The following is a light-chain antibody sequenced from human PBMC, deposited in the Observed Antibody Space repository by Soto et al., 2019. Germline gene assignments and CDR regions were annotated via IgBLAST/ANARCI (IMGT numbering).Light chain of an antibody. V-gene: IGLV2-14*01. J-gene: IGLJ1*01. CDR3: SSYTSSTFYV. CDR1: SSDVGGYNY. Sequence: QSALTQPASVSGSPGQSITISCTGTSSDVGGYNYVSWYQQHPGKAPKLMIYEVSNRPSGVSNRFSGSKSGNTASLTISGLQAEDEADYYCSSYTSSTFYVFGTGTNVTVL. CDR2: EVS.